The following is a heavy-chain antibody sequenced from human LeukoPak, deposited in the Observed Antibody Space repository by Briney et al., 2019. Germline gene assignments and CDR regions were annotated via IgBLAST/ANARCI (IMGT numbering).Heavy chain of an antibody. Sequence: ASVKVSCKASGYTFTGYYMHWVRQAPGQGLEWMGWINPNSGGTNYAQKFQGRVSMTRDTSISTAYVGLSRPRSDDTAVYSCARDGRSGYYYGPGSDPFNWFDPWGHGTLVTVSS. J-gene: IGHJ5*02. CDR2: INPNSGGT. CDR3: ARDGRSGYYYGPGSDPFNWFDP. D-gene: IGHD3-10*01. V-gene: IGHV1-2*02. CDR1: GYTFTGYY.